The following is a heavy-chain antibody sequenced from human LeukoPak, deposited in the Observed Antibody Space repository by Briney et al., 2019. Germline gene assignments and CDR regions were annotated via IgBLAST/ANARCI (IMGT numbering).Heavy chain of an antibody. CDR2: ISYDGSNK. D-gene: IGHD5-18*01. CDR3: ARDGRGFSYGLKSDY. CDR1: GFSLSSSA. V-gene: IGHV3-30-3*01. J-gene: IGHJ4*02. Sequence: GGSLRLSCAASGFSLSSSAVHWVRQAPGKGLEWVAVISYDGSNKYYADSVKGRFTISRDNSKNTVFLQLNSLRAEDTAVYFCARDGRGFSYGLKSDYWGQGTLVTVSS.